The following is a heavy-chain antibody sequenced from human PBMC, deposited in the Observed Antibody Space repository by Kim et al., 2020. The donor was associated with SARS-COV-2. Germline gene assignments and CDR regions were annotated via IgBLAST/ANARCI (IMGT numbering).Heavy chain of an antibody. D-gene: IGHD4-17*01. Sequence: GESLKISCKGSGYSFTSYWIAWVRQMPGKGLQCMGFIYPGDSDTKYSPSFEGQVTISADKSISTAYLQWSTLKASDTAIYYCARLQYGDYVPLDYWGQRTLVTVSS. CDR3: ARLQYGDYVPLDY. J-gene: IGHJ4*02. CDR2: IYPGDSDT. CDR1: GYSFTSYW. V-gene: IGHV5-51*01.